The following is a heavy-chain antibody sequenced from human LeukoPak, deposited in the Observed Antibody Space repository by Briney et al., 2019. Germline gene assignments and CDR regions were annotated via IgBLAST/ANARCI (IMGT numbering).Heavy chain of an antibody. CDR3: ARGASY. CDR1: GFTFSSYS. Sequence: AGGSLRLSCAASGFTFSSYSMNWVRQAPGKGLEWVANIKPDGSEKFYVDSVKGRFTVSRDNAKNSLYLQMNSLRAEDTALYYCARGASYWGQGTLVTVSS. CDR2: IKPDGSEK. V-gene: IGHV3-7*04. J-gene: IGHJ4*02.